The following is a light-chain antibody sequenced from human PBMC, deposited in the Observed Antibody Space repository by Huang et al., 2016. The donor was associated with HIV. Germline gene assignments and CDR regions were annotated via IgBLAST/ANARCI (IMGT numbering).Light chain of an antibody. CDR1: QTISSNS. V-gene: IGKV3-20*01. J-gene: IGKJ2*01. CDR2: GTS. CDR3: QQYGNSPPYT. Sequence: EVVLPQSPGTLSLSPGERATLSCRASQTISSNSFAGYQQKPGQAPRILIYGTSNRATGIPDRFSGSGSGTDCTLTISRLEPEDFAVYYCQQYGNSPPYTFGQGTTLDIK.